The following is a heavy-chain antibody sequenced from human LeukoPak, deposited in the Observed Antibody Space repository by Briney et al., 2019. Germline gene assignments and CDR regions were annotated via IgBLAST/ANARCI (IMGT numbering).Heavy chain of an antibody. V-gene: IGHV3-23*01. CDR2: ISGAGGRT. J-gene: IGHJ5*02. CDR1: GFSLSTYA. CDR3: AKDRADNGDRLRFDP. D-gene: IGHD4-17*01. Sequence: GGSLRLSCAASGFSLSTYAMSWVRQAPGKGPEWVSAISGAGGRTYYADSVRGRFTISRDNSKNTLYLQMDSLRAEDTAVYYCAKDRADNGDRLRFDPWGQGTLVTVSS.